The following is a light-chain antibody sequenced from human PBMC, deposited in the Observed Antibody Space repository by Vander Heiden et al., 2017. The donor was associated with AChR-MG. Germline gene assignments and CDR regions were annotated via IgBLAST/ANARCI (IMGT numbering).Light chain of an antibody. CDR2: GKN. CDR3: NYRDSSGNHRV. V-gene: IGLV3-19*01. CDR1: SLRSYY. J-gene: IGLJ2*01. Sequence: SSELTQDPAASVALGQKVRITCKGDSLRSYYASWYQQKPGQAPVLVIYGKNNRPSGIPDRFSGSSSGNTASLTITGAQAEDEADYYCNYRDSSGNHRVFGGGTKLTVL.